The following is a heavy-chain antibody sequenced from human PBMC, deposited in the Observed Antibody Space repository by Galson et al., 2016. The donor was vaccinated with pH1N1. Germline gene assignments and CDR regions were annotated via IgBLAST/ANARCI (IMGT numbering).Heavy chain of an antibody. V-gene: IGHV4-59*08. D-gene: IGHD2-15*01. CDR2: VYYSGAV. Sequence: SETLSLTCTVSGGSLRSQFWSWVRQPPGKELEWIGFVYYSGAVIYNPSLKSRVTIEVDASKDQFSLKLRSVTASDSARYFCARHLAALLRFDPWGQGTLVTVSS. CDR1: GGSLRSQF. CDR3: ARHLAALLRFDP. J-gene: IGHJ5*02.